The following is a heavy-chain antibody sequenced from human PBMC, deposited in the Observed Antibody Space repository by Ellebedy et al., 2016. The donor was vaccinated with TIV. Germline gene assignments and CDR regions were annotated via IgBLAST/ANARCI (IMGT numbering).Heavy chain of an antibody. D-gene: IGHD4-17*01. J-gene: IGHJ5*01. CDR3: ARRGSYGDYAVQVNRWFDS. CDR1: GFSFRSYW. Sequence: GESLKISCVASGFSFRSYWMSWVRQAPGKGLEWVANIYQDGSDQYYVDSVKGRFTISRDNAKNSLFLQMNSLRVEDTAVYYCARRGSYGDYAVQVNRWFDSWGRGTLVTVSS. CDR2: IYQDGSDQ. V-gene: IGHV3-7*01.